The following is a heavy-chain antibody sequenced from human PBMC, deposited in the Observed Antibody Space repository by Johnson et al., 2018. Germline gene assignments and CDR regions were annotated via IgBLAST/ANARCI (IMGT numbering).Heavy chain of an antibody. CDR2: ISYDGRNK. CDR3: TAEWDGFDM. V-gene: IGHV3-30*04. J-gene: IGHJ3*02. CDR1: GFTFSHYA. Sequence: QVQLVESGGGVVQPGTSLRLSCAASGFTFSHYAMHWVRQAPGKGLEWVAVISYDGRNKYYADSVKGQFTISRDNAKNSVYMQMNNLRVEDTAVYYCTAEWDGFDMWGQGTLVTVSS.